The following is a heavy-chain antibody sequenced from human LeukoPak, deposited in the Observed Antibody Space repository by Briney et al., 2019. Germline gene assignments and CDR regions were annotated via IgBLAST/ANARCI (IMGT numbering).Heavy chain of an antibody. CDR3: ARQRGGGYWYFDL. V-gene: IGHV4-39*01. Sequence: SETLSLTCTVPGGSISSSSYYWGWIRQPPGKGLEWIGNIYYSGSTYYNPSLKSRVTISVDTSKNHLSLKLSSVTAADTAVFYCARQRGGGYWYFDLWGRGTLVTVSS. CDR2: IYYSGST. CDR1: GGSISSSSYY. J-gene: IGHJ2*01.